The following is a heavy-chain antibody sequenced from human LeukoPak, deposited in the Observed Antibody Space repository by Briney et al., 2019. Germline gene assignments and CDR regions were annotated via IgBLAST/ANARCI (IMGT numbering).Heavy chain of an antibody. V-gene: IGHV3-7*01. J-gene: IGHJ3*02. Sequence: GGSLRLSCTASGFIFSNYWMNWVRQAPGKGLEWVASIKQDGSEKYYVASVKGRFTISRDNAKKSLYLQMNSLRAEDTAVYYCAREWMALGNAFDIWGQGTMVTVSS. D-gene: IGHD5-24*01. CDR1: GFIFSNYW. CDR2: IKQDGSEK. CDR3: AREWMALGNAFDI.